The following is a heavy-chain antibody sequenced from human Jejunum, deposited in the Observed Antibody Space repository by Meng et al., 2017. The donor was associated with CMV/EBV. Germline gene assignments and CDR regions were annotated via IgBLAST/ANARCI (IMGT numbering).Heavy chain of an antibody. CDR3: ANLRFLQWSWGGVDY. CDR1: FTLRSYA. J-gene: IGHJ4*02. V-gene: IGHV3-23*01. Sequence: FTLRSYAMSWVRQAPGKGLEWVSAISGTGDYTYYADSVKGRFTVSRDNSKNTLYLQMNSLRGEDTAVYYCANLRFLQWSWGGVDYWGQGTRVTVSS. D-gene: IGHD3-3*01. CDR2: ISGTGDYT.